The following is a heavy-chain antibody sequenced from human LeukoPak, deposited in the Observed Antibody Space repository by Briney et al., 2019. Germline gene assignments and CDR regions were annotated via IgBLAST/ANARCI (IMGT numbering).Heavy chain of an antibody. CDR3: ARDPVEWELLLDY. Sequence: GGSLRLSCAASGFTYSNYWMGWVRQAPGKRPEWVANMDIDGSEKYYADSVKGRFSISRDNARNSVYLQMASLRVEDTAVYYCARDPVEWELLLDYWGQGTLVTVSS. J-gene: IGHJ4*02. D-gene: IGHD1-26*01. V-gene: IGHV3-7*01. CDR1: GFTYSNYW. CDR2: MDIDGSEK.